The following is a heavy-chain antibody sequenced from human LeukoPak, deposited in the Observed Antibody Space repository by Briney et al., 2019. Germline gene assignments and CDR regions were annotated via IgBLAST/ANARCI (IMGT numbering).Heavy chain of an antibody. D-gene: IGHD6-19*01. J-gene: IGHJ4*02. CDR2: INAGNGNT. CDR1: GYTFTSYA. CDR3: ARDEGGSGWYRY. V-gene: IGHV1-3*03. Sequence: ASVKVSCKASGYTFTSYAMHWVRQAPGQRLEWMGWINAGNGNTKYSQEFQGRVTITRDTSASTAYMELSSLRSEDMAVYYCARDEGGSGWYRYWGQGTLVTVSS.